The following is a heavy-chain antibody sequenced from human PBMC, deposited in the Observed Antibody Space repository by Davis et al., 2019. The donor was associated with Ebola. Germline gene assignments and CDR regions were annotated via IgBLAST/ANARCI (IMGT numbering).Heavy chain of an antibody. CDR3: ARAMVATAPTYGMDV. J-gene: IGHJ6*02. Sequence: ASVKVSCKASGYTFTSYAMHWVRQAPGQRLEWMGWINAGNGNTKYSQKFQGRVTITRDTSASTAYMELGSLRSEDTAVYYCARAMVATAPTYGMDVWGQRTTVTVSS. V-gene: IGHV1-3*01. D-gene: IGHD5-12*01. CDR1: GYTFTSYA. CDR2: INAGNGNT.